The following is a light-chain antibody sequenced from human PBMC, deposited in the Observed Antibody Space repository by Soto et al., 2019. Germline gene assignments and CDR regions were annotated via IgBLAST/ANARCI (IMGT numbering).Light chain of an antibody. J-gene: IGKJ1*01. CDR2: GAS. CDR3: QQYGSSSWT. CDR1: QSVSSSY. V-gene: IGKV3-20*01. Sequence: DIVMTQSPDSLAVSLGERATINCKSSQSVSSSYLAWYQQRPCQAPRLLIYGASSRATGIPDRFSGSGSGTDFTLTISRLEAEDFAVYYCQQYGSSSWTFGQGTTGDIK.